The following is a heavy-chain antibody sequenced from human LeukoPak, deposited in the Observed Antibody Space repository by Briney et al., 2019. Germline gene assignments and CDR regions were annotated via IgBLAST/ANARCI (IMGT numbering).Heavy chain of an antibody. CDR2: IWYDGSNK. D-gene: IGHD5-18*01. CDR3: ASGYSYGSAHFDY. CDR1: GFTFSSYG. V-gene: IGHV3-33*01. J-gene: IGHJ4*02. Sequence: GGSLRLSCAASGFTFSSYGMHWVRQAPGKGLEWVAVIWYDGSNKYYADSVKGRFTISRDNSKNTLYLQMNSLRAEDTAVYYCASGYSYGSAHFDYWGQGTLVTVSS.